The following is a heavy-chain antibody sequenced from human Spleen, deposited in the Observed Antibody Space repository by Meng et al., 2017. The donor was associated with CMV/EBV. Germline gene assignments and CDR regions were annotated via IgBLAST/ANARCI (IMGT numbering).Heavy chain of an antibody. J-gene: IGHJ5*02. Sequence: LSLTCAVDGGSISGHDWSWIRQPPGKDLEWIGEINHSGSTNYNPSLKSRVTISLDTSKIQFSLKLSSVTAADTAVYYCARGHRWFDPWGQGTLVTVSS. CDR3: ARGHRWFDP. CDR2: INHSGST. V-gene: IGHV4-34*01. CDR1: GGSISGHD.